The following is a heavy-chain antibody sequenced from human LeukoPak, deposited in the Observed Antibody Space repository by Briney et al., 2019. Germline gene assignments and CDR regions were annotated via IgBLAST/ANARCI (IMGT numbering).Heavy chain of an antibody. V-gene: IGHV3-23*01. CDR2: ISGGSGST. Sequence: PGGSLRLSCAASGFTFSIYAMSWVRQAPGKGLAWVSTISGGSGSTYCADSVKGRFTISRDNSKNTLYLQMNSLRAEDTAVYYCAKWGIAVAGTFGYWGQGTLVTVSS. D-gene: IGHD6-19*01. CDR3: AKWGIAVAGTFGY. J-gene: IGHJ4*02. CDR1: GFTFSIYA.